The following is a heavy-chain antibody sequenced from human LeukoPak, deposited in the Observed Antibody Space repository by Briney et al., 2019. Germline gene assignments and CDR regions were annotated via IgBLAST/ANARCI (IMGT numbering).Heavy chain of an antibody. J-gene: IGHJ5*02. CDR1: GFTFRGYG. CDR2: IWYDGSNK. Sequence: GGSLRLSXAASGFTFRGYGMHWVRQAPGKGLEWVAFIWYDGSNKYYADSVKGRFTISRDNSKNTLYLQMNSLRAEDTAVYYCAKDVTMSAAPSAPGGQGPLVTVSS. CDR3: AKDVTMSAAPSAP. D-gene: IGHD3-10*02. V-gene: IGHV3-30*02.